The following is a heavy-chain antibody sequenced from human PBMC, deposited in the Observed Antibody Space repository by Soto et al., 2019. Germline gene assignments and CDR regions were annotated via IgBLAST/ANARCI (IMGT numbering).Heavy chain of an antibody. J-gene: IGHJ4*02. CDR2: IKRDGSEK. V-gene: IGHV3-7*01. Sequence: GGSLRLSCAASGFTFSGYWMSWIRQAPGKRLEWVATIKRDGSEKDYVDSVKGRFTISRDNAKNALCLQMNTLRAEDTAVYYCARQRGYDYLWGSYRALDYWGQGTLVTVSS. D-gene: IGHD3-16*02. CDR1: GFTFSGYW. CDR3: ARQRGYDYLWGSYRALDY.